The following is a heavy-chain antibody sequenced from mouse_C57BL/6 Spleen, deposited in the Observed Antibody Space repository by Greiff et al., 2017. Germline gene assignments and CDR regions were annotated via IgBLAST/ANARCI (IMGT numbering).Heavy chain of an antibody. V-gene: IGHV1-53*01. Sequence: QVQLQQPGTELVKPGASVKLSCKASGYTITSSWMHWVKQRPGQGLEWIGNINPSNGGTNYTAKFQSKATLTVDKSSSTAYMQLSSLTSEDSAVYYCAREIYYYGSKGGFDDWGKGTTLTVSS. CDR3: AREIYYYGSKGGFDD. D-gene: IGHD1-1*01. CDR2: INPSNGGT. J-gene: IGHJ2*01. CDR1: GYTITSSW.